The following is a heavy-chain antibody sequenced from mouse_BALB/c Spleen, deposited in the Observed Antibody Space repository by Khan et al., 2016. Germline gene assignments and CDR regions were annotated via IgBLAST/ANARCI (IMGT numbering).Heavy chain of an antibody. D-gene: IGHD1-1*01. J-gene: IGHJ2*01. CDR2: ITYSGTT. Sequence: EVQLQESGPSLVKPSQTLSLTCSVTGVSITSGYWNWIRKFPGKRLEYMGYITYSGTTYYNPSLKSRISITRDTSKNHYYLQLNSVTTEDTATYXWARDDGSSPFHYWGQGTTLTVSS. CDR3: ARDDGSSPFHY. V-gene: IGHV3-8*02. CDR1: GVSITSGY.